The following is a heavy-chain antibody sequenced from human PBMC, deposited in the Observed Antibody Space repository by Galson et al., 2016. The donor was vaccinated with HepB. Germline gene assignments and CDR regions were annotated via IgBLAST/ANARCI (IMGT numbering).Heavy chain of an antibody. J-gene: IGHJ6*02. Sequence: SVKVSCKASGYSFLSHDIDWIRQTTGQGLEWMGWMNPNSGDTYYAKKFQGRVNMTRNIATTTAYMELTSLRSDDTAVYYCARGRSPVDYGGVSDGMDLWGQGTTAIVSS. V-gene: IGHV1-8*01. D-gene: IGHD4-23*01. CDR2: MNPNSGDT. CDR1: GYSFLSHD. CDR3: ARGRSPVDYGGVSDGMDL.